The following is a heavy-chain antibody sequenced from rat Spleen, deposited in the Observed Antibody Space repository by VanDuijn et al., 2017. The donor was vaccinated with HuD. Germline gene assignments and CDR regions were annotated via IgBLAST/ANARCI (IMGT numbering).Heavy chain of an antibody. Sequence: EVQLVESGGGLVQPGRSLKLSCAASGFTFSNYYMAWVRQAPTKGLEWVASITNSGGSTYYRDSVKGRFTISRDNAKSTLYLQMDSLRSEDTATYYCTRDSLITTGFDYWGQGVMVTVSS. CDR1: GFTFSNYY. D-gene: IGHD1-10*01. CDR3: TRDSLITTGFDY. V-gene: IGHV5S23*01. CDR2: ITNSGGST. J-gene: IGHJ2*01.